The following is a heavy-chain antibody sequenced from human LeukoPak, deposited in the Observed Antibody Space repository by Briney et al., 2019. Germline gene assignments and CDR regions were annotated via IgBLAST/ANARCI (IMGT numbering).Heavy chain of an antibody. Sequence: PGGSLRLSCAASGFTFSSYSMNWVRQPPGKGLEWIGSIYYSGSTYYNPSLKSRVTISVDTSKNQFSLKLSSVTAADTAVYYCASPSSGDRDYWGQGTLVTVSS. D-gene: IGHD3-10*01. J-gene: IGHJ4*02. V-gene: IGHV4-39*01. CDR1: GFTFSSYSMN. CDR2: IYYSGST. CDR3: ASPSSGDRDY.